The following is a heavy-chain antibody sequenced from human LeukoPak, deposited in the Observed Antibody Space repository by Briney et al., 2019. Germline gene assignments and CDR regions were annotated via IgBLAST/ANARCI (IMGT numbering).Heavy chain of an antibody. Sequence: PGGSLRLSCAASGFTFSSYWMSWVRQAPGKGLEWVAVIWFDGTETHYGDSVQGRFNISRDNSKNTVYLHMNRLRVEDTAVYYCAKVGEFETFANNLDWYFDLWGRGTLVIVSS. CDR2: IWFDGTET. CDR1: GFTFSSYW. D-gene: IGHD3-16*01. V-gene: IGHV3-33*08. J-gene: IGHJ2*01. CDR3: AKVGEFETFANNLDWYFDL.